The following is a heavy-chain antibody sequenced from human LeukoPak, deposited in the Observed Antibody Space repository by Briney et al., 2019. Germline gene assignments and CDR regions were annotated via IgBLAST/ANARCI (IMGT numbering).Heavy chain of an antibody. CDR1: GYTFTGYY. Sequence: GASVKVSCKASGYTFTGYYMHWVRQAPGQGLEWMGWINPNSGGTNYAQKFQGRVTMTRDTSISTAYMELSRLRSDDTAVYYCARITPYYYYYGMDVWGQGTTVTVSS. CDR3: ARITPYYYYYGMDV. CDR2: INPNSGGT. D-gene: IGHD3-10*01. J-gene: IGHJ6*02. V-gene: IGHV1-2*02.